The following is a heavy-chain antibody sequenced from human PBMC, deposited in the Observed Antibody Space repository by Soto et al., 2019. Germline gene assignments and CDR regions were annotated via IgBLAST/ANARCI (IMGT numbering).Heavy chain of an antibody. D-gene: IGHD3-10*01. CDR2: ISGSGGST. CDR1: GFTFSSYA. J-gene: IGHJ6*02. Sequence: EVQLLESGGGLVQPGGSLRLSCAASGFTFSSYAMSWVRQAPGKGLEWVSAISGSGGSTYYADSVKGRFTISRDNSKNTLYLQMNSLRAGDTAVYYCAKGGQTWFGELLPPTEPAEYVWGQGTTVTVSS. CDR3: AKGGQTWFGELLPPTEPAEYV. V-gene: IGHV3-23*01.